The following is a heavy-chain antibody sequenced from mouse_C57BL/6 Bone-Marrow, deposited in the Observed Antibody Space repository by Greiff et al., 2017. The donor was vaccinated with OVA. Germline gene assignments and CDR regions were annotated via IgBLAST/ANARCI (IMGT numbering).Heavy chain of an antibody. V-gene: IGHV1-55*01. D-gene: IGHD2-1*01. Sequence: QVQLRQPGAELVKPGASVKMSCKASGYTFTSYWITWVKQRPGQGLEWIGDIYPGSGSTNYNEKFKSKATLTVDTSSSTAYMQLSSLTSEDSAVYYCARGGMVKRFYYYAMDYWGQGTSVTVSS. J-gene: IGHJ4*01. CDR1: GYTFTSYW. CDR3: ARGGMVKRFYYYAMDY. CDR2: IYPGSGST.